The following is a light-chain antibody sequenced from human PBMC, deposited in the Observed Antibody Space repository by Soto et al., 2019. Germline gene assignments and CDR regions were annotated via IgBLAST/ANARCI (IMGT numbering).Light chain of an antibody. Sequence: EIVVTQSPATLSVSPGEIATLSCRASQSISSNLVWYQQKAGQAPRLLIYGASTRATGIPARFSGSGSGTEFTLTITRLEPADSAVYYCQQYDSYLYAFGQGTKVDIK. J-gene: IGKJ2*01. CDR1: QSISSN. CDR3: QQYDSYLYA. CDR2: GAS. V-gene: IGKV3-15*01.